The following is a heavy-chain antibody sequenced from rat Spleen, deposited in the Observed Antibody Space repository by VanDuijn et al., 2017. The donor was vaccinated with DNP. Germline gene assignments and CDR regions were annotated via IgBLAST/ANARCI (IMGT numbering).Heavy chain of an antibody. CDR2: MWYDGDI. CDR3: ARTTRPSALDA. J-gene: IGHJ4*01. D-gene: IGHD1-4*01. V-gene: IGHV2-34*01. Sequence: QVQLKESGPGRVQPSETLSLTGTVSGFSLTTYSVSWVRQPAGKGPEWMGRMWYDGDIAYNSALKSRLSISRDTSKNQVFLKMNSLQTDDTGTYYCARTTRPSALDAWGQGTSVTVSS. CDR1: GFSLTTYS.